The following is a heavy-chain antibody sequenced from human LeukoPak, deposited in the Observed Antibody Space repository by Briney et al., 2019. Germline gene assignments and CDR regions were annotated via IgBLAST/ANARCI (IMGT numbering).Heavy chain of an antibody. D-gene: IGHD4-17*01. CDR2: ISRSSSTI. V-gene: IGHV3-48*04. J-gene: IGHJ4*02. Sequence: GGPLRLSCAASGFTFSSYSMNWVRQAPGKGLEWVSYISRSSSTIYYADSVKGRFTISRDDAKNSLYLQMNSLRAEDTAVYYCASLHWARDTVSFDYWGQGALVTVSS. CDR3: ASLHWARDTVSFDY. CDR1: GFTFSSYS.